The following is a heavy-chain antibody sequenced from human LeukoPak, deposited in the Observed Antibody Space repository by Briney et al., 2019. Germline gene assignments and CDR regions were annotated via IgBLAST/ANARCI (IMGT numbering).Heavy chain of an antibody. D-gene: IGHD6-19*01. CDR3: ARGADTGYSSDS. CDR2: INSDARST. CDR1: GFTFSNYW. V-gene: IGHV3-74*01. J-gene: IGHJ5*02. Sequence: GGSLRPSCAASGFTFSNYWMHWVRQAPGKGLVWVSRINSDARSTSYADSVKGRFTISRDNAKNTLYLQMNSLRAEDTAVYYCARGADTGYSSDSWGQGTLVTVSS.